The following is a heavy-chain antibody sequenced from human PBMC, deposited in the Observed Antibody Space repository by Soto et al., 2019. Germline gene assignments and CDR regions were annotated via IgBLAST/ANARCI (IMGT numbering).Heavy chain of an antibody. D-gene: IGHD4-17*01. Sequence: GGSLRLSCAASGFTFSSYSMNWVRQAPGKGLEWVSSISSSISYIYYADSVKGRFTISRDNAKNSLYLQMNSLRAEDTAVYYWARDTLYGDYGDYWGQGTLVTVSS. J-gene: IGHJ4*02. CDR2: ISSSISYI. CDR1: GFTFSSYS. V-gene: IGHV3-21*01. CDR3: ARDTLYGDYGDY.